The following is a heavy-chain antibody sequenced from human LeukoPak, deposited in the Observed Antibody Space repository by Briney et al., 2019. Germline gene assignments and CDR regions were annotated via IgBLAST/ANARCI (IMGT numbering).Heavy chain of an antibody. CDR2: INSDGSST. D-gene: IGHD2-2*01. J-gene: IGHJ3*02. V-gene: IGHV3-74*01. CDR1: GFTFSSYW. CDR3: AREEGYCTSTSCHAGGHAFDI. Sequence: GGSLRLSCAASGFTFSSYWMHWVRHAPGKGLVWVSRINSDGSSTSYADSVKGRFTISRDNAKNTLYLQMNTLRAEGTAVYYCAREEGYCTSTSCHAGGHAFDIWGQGTMVTVSP.